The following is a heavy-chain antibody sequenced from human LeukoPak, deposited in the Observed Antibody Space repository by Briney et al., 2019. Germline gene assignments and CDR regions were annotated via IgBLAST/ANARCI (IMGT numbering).Heavy chain of an antibody. V-gene: IGHV3-66*01. J-gene: IGHJ3*02. CDR1: GFTFSSYN. D-gene: IGHD3-22*01. CDR2: IYSGGST. Sequence: GGSLRLSCAASGFTFSSYNMNWVRQAPGKGLEWVSVIYSGGSTYYADSVKGRFTISRDNSKNTLYLQMNSLRAEDTAVYYCARDLYYYDSSGRRDAFDIWGQGTMVTVSS. CDR3: ARDLYYYDSSGRRDAFDI.